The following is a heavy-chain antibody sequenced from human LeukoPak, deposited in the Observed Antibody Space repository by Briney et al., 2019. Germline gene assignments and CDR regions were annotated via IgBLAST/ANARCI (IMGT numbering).Heavy chain of an antibody. CDR2: ISGSGGST. D-gene: IGHD3-3*01. Sequence: PGGSLRLSCAASGFTFSSYAMSRVRQAPGKGLEWVSAISGSGGSTYYADSVKGRFTISRDNSKNTLYLQMNSLRAEDTAVYYCAKDGITIFGVVTTYAFDIWGQGTMVTVSS. J-gene: IGHJ3*02. CDR1: GFTFSSYA. V-gene: IGHV3-23*01. CDR3: AKDGITIFGVVTTYAFDI.